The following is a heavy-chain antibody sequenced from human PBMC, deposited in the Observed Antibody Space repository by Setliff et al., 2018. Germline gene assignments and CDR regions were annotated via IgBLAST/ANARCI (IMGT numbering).Heavy chain of an antibody. CDR2: ISAYNGNT. CDR3: ARTYLYSSSWYYYYYGMDV. J-gene: IGHJ6*02. D-gene: IGHD6-13*01. Sequence: ASVKVSCKASGYTFTSYGISWVRQAPGQGLEWMGWISAYNGNTNYAQKLQGRVTMTTDTSTSTAYMELRSLRPDDTAVYYCARTYLYSSSWYYYYYGMDVWGQGTTVTVSS. V-gene: IGHV1-18*01. CDR1: GYTFTSYG.